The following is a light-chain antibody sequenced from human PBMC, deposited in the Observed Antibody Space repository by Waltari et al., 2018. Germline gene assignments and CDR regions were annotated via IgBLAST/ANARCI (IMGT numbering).Light chain of an antibody. CDR2: VNSDGSN. CDR3: QTGGHGTWV. J-gene: IGLJ3*02. Sequence: QLVLTQSPSASASLGASVQLPSTLTSGHSSNITPWPHQQPGKGPRYLMKVNSDGSNSKGDEIPDRFSGSSSGAERYLTISSLQSEDEADYYCQTGGHGTWVFGGGTKLTVL. V-gene: IGLV4-69*01. CDR1: SGHSSNI.